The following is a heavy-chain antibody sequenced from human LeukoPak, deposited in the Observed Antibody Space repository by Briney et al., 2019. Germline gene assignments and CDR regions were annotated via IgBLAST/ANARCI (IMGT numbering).Heavy chain of an antibody. CDR1: GGSISSGGYS. CDR3: ARKILRYSPFDY. V-gene: IGHV4-30-2*01. CDR2: IYHSGST. Sequence: SQTLSLTCAVSGGSISSGGYSWSWIRQPPGKGLEWIGYIYHSGSTYYNPSLKSRVTISVDRSKNQFSLKLSSVTAADTAVYYCARKILRYSPFDYWGQGTLVTVSS. J-gene: IGHJ4*02. D-gene: IGHD3-9*01.